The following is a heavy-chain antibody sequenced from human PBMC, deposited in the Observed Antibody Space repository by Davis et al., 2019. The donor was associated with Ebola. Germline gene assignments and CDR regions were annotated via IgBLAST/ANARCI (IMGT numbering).Heavy chain of an antibody. V-gene: IGHV4-30-2*01. CDR3: ARELQTTVTTNAFDI. CDR1: GGSISSGGYS. CDR2: IYHSGST. J-gene: IGHJ3*02. D-gene: IGHD4-17*01. Sequence: SETLSLTCAVSGGSISSGGYSWSWIRQPPGKGLEWIGYIYHSGSTYYNPSLKSRVTISVDTSKNQFSLKLSSVTAADTAVYYCARELQTTVTTNAFDIWGQGTLVTVSS.